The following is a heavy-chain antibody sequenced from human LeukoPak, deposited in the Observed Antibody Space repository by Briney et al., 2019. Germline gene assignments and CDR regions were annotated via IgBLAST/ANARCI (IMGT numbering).Heavy chain of an antibody. Sequence: GESLKISCKGSGYSFTSYWIGWVRQMPGKGLEWMGIIYPGDSDTRYSPSFQGQVTISADKSISTAYLQWSSLKASDTAMYYCARTYYYGSGSYYGDNWGQGTLVTVSS. J-gene: IGHJ4*02. D-gene: IGHD3-10*01. CDR2: IYPGDSDT. CDR1: GYSFTSYW. V-gene: IGHV5-51*01. CDR3: ARTYYYGSGSYYGDN.